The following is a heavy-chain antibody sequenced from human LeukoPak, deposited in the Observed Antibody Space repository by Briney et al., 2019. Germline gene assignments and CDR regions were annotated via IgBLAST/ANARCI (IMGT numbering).Heavy chain of an antibody. J-gene: IGHJ6*03. D-gene: IGHD3-22*01. V-gene: IGHV1-69*05. CDR3: ARARYYDSSGYYSDYYYYMDV. Sequence: IPIFGTATYAQKFQGRVTITTDESTSTAYMELSSLRSEDTAVYYCARARYYDSSGYYSDYYYYMDVWGKGTTVTVSS. CDR2: IPIFGTA.